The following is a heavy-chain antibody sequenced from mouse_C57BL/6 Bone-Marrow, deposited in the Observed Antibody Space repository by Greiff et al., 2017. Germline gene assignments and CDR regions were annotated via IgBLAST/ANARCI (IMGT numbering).Heavy chain of an antibody. V-gene: IGHV1-39*01. J-gene: IGHJ2*01. CDR2: INPNCGTT. CDR3: ARSGYYGSSPYYFDY. Sequence: EVQLQQSGPELVKPGASVKISCKASGYSFTDYTMNWVKQSPGKSLEWIGVINPNCGTTSYNHKFKGKATLTVDQSSSTAYMQLNSLTSEDTAVYYCARSGYYGSSPYYFDYWGQGTTLTGSS. D-gene: IGHD1-1*01. CDR1: GYSFTDYT.